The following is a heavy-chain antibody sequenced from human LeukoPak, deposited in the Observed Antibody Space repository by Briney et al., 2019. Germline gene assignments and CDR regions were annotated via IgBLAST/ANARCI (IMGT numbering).Heavy chain of an antibody. Sequence: SETLSLTCAVSGGSISSGGYSWSWIRQPPGKGLEWIGYIYHSGSTYYNPSLKSRVTISVDRSKNQFSLKLSSVTAADTAVYYCASINDYGVLDAFDIWGQGTMVTVSS. J-gene: IGHJ3*02. CDR1: GGSISSGGYS. CDR2: IYHSGST. CDR3: ASINDYGVLDAFDI. D-gene: IGHD4-17*01. V-gene: IGHV4-30-2*01.